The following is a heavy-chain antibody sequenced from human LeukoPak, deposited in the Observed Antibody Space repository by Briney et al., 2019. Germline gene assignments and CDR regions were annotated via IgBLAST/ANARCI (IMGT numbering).Heavy chain of an antibody. J-gene: IGHJ4*02. D-gene: IGHD7-27*01. CDR1: GGSFSSRPYY. Sequence: SETLSLTCTVSGGSFSSRPYYWSWIRQPAGKGLEWIGRIYTSGDTDYNPSLKSRVTISVDTSKNQFSLQLSSLTASDTAVYYCATRKLGNDYWGQGTLVTVSS. CDR3: ATRKLGNDY. V-gene: IGHV4-61*02. CDR2: IYTSGDT.